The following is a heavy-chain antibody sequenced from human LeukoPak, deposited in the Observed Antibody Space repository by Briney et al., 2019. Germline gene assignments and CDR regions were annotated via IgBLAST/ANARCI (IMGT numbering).Heavy chain of an antibody. CDR1: GGTFSSYA. Sequence: GASVKVSCKASGGTFSSYAISWVRQAPGQGLEWMGGIIPIFGTANYAQKFQGRVTITADESTSTAYMELSSLRSDDTAVYYCARGPYYDILTGRNPPDYWGQGTLVTVSS. V-gene: IGHV1-69*13. D-gene: IGHD3-9*01. CDR3: ARGPYYDILTGRNPPDY. J-gene: IGHJ4*02. CDR2: IIPIFGTA.